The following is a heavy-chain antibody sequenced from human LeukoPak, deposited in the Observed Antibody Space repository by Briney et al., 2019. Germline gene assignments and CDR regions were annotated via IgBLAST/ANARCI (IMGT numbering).Heavy chain of an antibody. V-gene: IGHV4-59*12. J-gene: IGHJ4*02. CDR1: GGSISSYY. Sequence: PSETLSLTCTVSGGSISSYYGSWIRQPPGKGLEWVGYIYYSGSTNYNPSLKSRVTISVDTSKNQFSLKLSSVTAADTAVYYCASMSSGCQKGFCFDYWGQGTLVTVSS. CDR2: IYYSGST. CDR3: ASMSSGCQKGFCFDY. D-gene: IGHD6-19*01.